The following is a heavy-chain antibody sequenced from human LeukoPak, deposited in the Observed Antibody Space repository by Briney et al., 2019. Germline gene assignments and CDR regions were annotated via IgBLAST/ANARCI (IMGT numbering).Heavy chain of an antibody. CDR1: GYTFSGYY. D-gene: IGHD2-2*01. CDR3: ARDSFGYCSSTSCPRGWFDP. Sequence: ASVKVSCKASGYTFSGYYMHWVRQAPGQGLEWMGWINPNSGGTNYAQKFQGRVTMTRDTSISTAYMELSRLRSDDTAVYYCARDSFGYCSSTSCPRGWFDPWGQGTLVTVSS. CDR2: INPNSGGT. V-gene: IGHV1-2*02. J-gene: IGHJ5*02.